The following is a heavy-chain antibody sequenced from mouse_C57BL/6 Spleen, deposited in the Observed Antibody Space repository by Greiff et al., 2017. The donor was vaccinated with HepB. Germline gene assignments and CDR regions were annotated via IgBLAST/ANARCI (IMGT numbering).Heavy chain of an antibody. V-gene: IGHV1-22*01. Sequence: EVQLQQSGPELVKPGASVKMSCKASGYTFTDYHMHWVKQSHGKSLEWIGYINPNNGGTSYNQKFKGKATLTVNKSSSTAYMELRSLTSEDSAVYYCARGRVTTPYAMDYWGQGTSVTGSS. CDR2: INPNNGGT. J-gene: IGHJ4*01. D-gene: IGHD2-12*01. CDR3: ARGRVTTPYAMDY. CDR1: GYTFTDYH.